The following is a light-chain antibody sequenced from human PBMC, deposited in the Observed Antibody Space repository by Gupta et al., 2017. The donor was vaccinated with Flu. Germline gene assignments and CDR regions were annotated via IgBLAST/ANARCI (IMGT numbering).Light chain of an antibody. J-gene: IGLJ3*02. Sequence: QTVVTQEPSFSVSPGGTVTLTCGLHSGSVSTNYYPSWYQQTPGQAPRSLIYSTNTRSSGVPDRFSGSIVGNKAALTITGAQADDESDYYCVLYMSSGTNWVFGGGTKLTVL. CDR2: STN. V-gene: IGLV8-61*01. CDR1: SGSVSTNYY. CDR3: VLYMSSGTNWV.